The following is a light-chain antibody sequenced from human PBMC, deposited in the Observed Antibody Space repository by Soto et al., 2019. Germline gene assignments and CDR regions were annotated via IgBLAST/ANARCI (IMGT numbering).Light chain of an antibody. CDR1: SSDVGGYNY. V-gene: IGLV2-8*01. Sequence: QSVLTQPASVSGSPGQSITISCTGTSSDVGGYNYVSWYQQHPGKAPKLMIYEVSNRPSGVPDRFSGSKSGSTASLTVSGLQADDEADYYCASYAGTRLFVFGSGTKVTVL. CDR3: ASYAGTRLFV. J-gene: IGLJ1*01. CDR2: EVS.